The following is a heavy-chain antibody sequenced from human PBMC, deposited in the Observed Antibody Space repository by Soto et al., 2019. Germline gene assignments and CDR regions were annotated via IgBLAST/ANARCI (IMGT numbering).Heavy chain of an antibody. Sequence: EVQLVESGGGFIYPGGSLRLSCAASGLTISNAWMNWVRQAPGKGLEWVARNKTNTEGGTTAYAAAVKGRFTVSRDDSKNTLYLQMNSLKTEDTAVYYCTTGSVEGVWGPGTTVTVSS. CDR3: TTGSVEGV. J-gene: IGHJ6*02. D-gene: IGHD2-15*01. V-gene: IGHV3-15*07. CDR2: NKTNTEGGTT. CDR1: GLTISNAW.